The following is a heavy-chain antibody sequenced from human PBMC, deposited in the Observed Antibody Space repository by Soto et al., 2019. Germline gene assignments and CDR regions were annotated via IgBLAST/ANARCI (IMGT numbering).Heavy chain of an antibody. CDR3: AREGKQYSSNSMDV. V-gene: IGHV3-33*01. CDR2: IWYDGSNK. J-gene: IGHJ6*02. D-gene: IGHD6-13*01. Sequence: PGGSLRLSCAASGFTFSSYGMHWVRQAPGKGLEWVAVIWYDGSNKYYADSVKGRFTISRDNSKNTLYLQMNSLRAEDTAVYYCAREGKQYSSNSMDVWGQGTTVTVSS. CDR1: GFTFSSYG.